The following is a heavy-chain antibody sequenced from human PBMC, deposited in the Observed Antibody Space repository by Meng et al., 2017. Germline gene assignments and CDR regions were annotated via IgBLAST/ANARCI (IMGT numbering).Heavy chain of an antibody. CDR1: GFTVSSNY. J-gene: IGHJ4*02. Sequence: VVLVEAGVGVGEAGGYQRLSCAASGFTVSSNYMSWVRQAPGKGLEWVAVIYSGGSTYYADSVKGRFSISRDNSKNTLYLQMNSLIAEDTAVYYCATTNGLLWFGELTRWGQGTLVTVSS. CDR3: ATTNGLLWFGELTR. D-gene: IGHD3-10*01. CDR2: IYSGGST. V-gene: IGHV3-66*02.